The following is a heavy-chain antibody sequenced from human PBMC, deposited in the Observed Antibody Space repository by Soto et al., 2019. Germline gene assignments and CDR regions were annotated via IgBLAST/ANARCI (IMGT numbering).Heavy chain of an antibody. J-gene: IGHJ5*02. D-gene: IGHD6-19*01. CDR2: IYQSGVT. Sequence: PFPTLNMFGDSYSIFTFFLGWVPQPPGKALQWIGFIYQSGVTSYNPSLASRVSISLDRSNNQCSLKLKSVTAADTAVYFCAGMPYTSGLRFDPWGPGTLVTVSS. CDR3: AGMPYTSGLRFDP. CDR1: GDSYSIFTFF. V-gene: IGHV4-30-2*01.